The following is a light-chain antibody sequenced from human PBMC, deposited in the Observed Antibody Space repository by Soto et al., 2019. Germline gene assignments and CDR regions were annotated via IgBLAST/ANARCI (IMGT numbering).Light chain of an antibody. CDR1: SSDVGGYNY. V-gene: IGLV2-14*01. CDR3: SSYTRRPTPRV. Sequence: QSLLTQPASVSGSPGQSITISCTGTSSDVGGYNYVSWYQQHPGKAPKLMIYEVNNRPSGVSNRFSGSKSGNTASLTISGLQAEDEADYYCSSYTRRPTPRVFGGGTKVTVL. J-gene: IGLJ3*02. CDR2: EVN.